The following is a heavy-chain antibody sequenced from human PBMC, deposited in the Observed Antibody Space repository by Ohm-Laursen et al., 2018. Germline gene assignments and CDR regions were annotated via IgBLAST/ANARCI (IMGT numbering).Heavy chain of an antibody. CDR2: IYYSGST. Sequence: TLSLTCTVSGGSISSGGYYWSWIRQHPGKGLEWIGYIYYSGSTYYNPSLKSRVTISVDTSKDQFSLKLNSVTAADTAVYYCATPVFGSRWYYFDYWGQGTLVTVSS. J-gene: IGHJ4*02. V-gene: IGHV4-31*03. CDR3: ATPVFGSRWYYFDY. CDR1: GGSISSGGYY. D-gene: IGHD6-13*01.